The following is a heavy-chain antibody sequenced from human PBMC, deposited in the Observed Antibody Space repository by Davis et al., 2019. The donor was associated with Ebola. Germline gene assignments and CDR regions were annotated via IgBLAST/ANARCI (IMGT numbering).Heavy chain of an antibody. Sequence: GESLKISCAASGFTFSSYEMNWVRQAPGKGLEWVSYIDSGGSGIYYADSVKGRFTISRDNAKNSLHLQMDSLRAEDTAVYYCARDGGDSGIRFDSWGRGTLVTVSS. J-gene: IGHJ4*02. CDR3: ARDGGDSGIRFDS. CDR1: GFTFSSYE. CDR2: IDSGGSGI. V-gene: IGHV3-48*03. D-gene: IGHD3-10*01.